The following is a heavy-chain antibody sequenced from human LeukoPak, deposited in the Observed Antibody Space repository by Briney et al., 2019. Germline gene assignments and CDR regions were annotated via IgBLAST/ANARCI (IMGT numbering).Heavy chain of an antibody. D-gene: IGHD3-10*01. CDR1: GYSFISFR. CDR3: ARHQDGSGSCIDY. CDR2: IDPRDSYT. Sequence: EESLKISCKGSGYSFISFRISWVRQMPGKGLEWMGRIDPRDSYTNYSPSLLGHVTISADRSITTAYLQWSSLKASDTAIYYCARHQDGSGSCIDYWGQGTLVTVSS. J-gene: IGHJ4*02. V-gene: IGHV5-10-1*01.